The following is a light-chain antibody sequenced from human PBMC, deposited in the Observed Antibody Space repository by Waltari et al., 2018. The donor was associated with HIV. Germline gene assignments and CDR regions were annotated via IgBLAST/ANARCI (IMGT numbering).Light chain of an antibody. V-gene: IGKV1-27*01. CDR2: GAS. CDR1: QGISNY. Sequence: DIQKTQSPSSRSASVGDRVTITCRASQGISNYLAWYQQKAGKVPKVLIYGASSLQSGVPSRFTGSGSGTEFTLTISSLQPEDVATYYCQSYKSAPFTFGGGTRVEIK. CDR3: QSYKSAPFT. J-gene: IGKJ4*01.